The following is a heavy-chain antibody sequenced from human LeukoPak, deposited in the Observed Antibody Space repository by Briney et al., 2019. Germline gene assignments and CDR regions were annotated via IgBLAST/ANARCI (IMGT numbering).Heavy chain of an antibody. Sequence: KSSETLSLTCTVSGGSISSYYWSWIRQPPGKGLEWIGYIYYSGSTNYNPSLKSRVTISVDTSKNQFSLKLSSVPAADTAVYYCAVGHYYHSSGYLFDSWGQGTLVTVSS. CDR2: IYYSGST. J-gene: IGHJ4*02. V-gene: IGHV4-59*08. D-gene: IGHD3-22*01. CDR3: AVGHYYHSSGYLFDS. CDR1: GGSISSYY.